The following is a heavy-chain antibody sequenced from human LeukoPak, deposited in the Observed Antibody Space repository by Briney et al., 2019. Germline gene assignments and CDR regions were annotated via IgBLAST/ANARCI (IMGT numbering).Heavy chain of an antibody. V-gene: IGHV1-46*01. CDR2: VYPRDGST. CDR3: ARDQEGFDY. Sequence: ASVKVSCTASGYTFTSNYIHWVRQAPGQGLEWMGMVYPRDGSTSYAQKFQGRVTVTRDTSTSTVHMELSGLRSEDTAVYYCARDQEGFDYWGQGTLVTVSS. CDR1: GYTFTSNY. J-gene: IGHJ4*02.